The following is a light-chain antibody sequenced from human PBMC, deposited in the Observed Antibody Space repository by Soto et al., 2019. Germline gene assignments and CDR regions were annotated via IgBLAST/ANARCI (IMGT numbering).Light chain of an antibody. CDR2: HAS. CDR1: QTINNW. CDR3: QHYKSYPWT. J-gene: IGKJ1*01. V-gene: IGKV1-5*01. Sequence: DIQMTQSPSNLSASIGDRVTITCRASQTINNWLAWYQQKPGKTPNLLIYHASNLETGVSSRLSGNAVETEFTLNISSLQPDDFTSHYGQHYKSYPWTFGQGTKVELK.